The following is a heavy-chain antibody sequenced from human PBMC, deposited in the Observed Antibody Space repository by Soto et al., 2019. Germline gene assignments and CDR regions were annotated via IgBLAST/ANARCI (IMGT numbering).Heavy chain of an antibody. Sequence: QLPLQESGPGLVKPSETLSLTCTVSDGSISSTNYYWGWIRQPPGKGLEWIGSIYYTGSTYYNPSLRIRVTIARATSTNQFSVKLSSVTAADTAVYYCARRSPGRLPGRYYYGIDVWGPAAMVTVSS. CDR2: IYYTGST. J-gene: IGHJ6*02. CDR3: ARRSPGRLPGRYYYGIDV. D-gene: IGHD3-10*01. V-gene: IGHV4-39*01. CDR1: DGSISSTNYY.